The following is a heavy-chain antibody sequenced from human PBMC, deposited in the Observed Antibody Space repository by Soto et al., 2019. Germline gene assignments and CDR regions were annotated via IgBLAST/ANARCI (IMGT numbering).Heavy chain of an antibody. D-gene: IGHD1-7*01. J-gene: IGHJ3*02. CDR3: ARHQGWNYVAFDI. CDR1: GCSISGSY. Sequence: PSETLSLTCPVSGCSISGSYWSCIRPPAGKGLEWIGRIYSTGSTNYNPSLKSRVTMSVDTSKNQFSLKLSSVTAADTAVYYCARHQGWNYVAFDIWGQGTMVTVS. V-gene: IGHV4-4*07. CDR2: IYSTGST.